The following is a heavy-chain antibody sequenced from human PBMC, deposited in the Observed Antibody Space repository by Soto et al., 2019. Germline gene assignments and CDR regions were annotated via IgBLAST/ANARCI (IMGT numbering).Heavy chain of an antibody. CDR1: GFTFSNYG. D-gene: IGHD2-2*01. CDR3: AKDVYCNTTGCLRNIVHC. Sequence: QVQLVESGGGVVQHGRSLRLSCAASGFTFSNYGMHWVRQAPGKGLEWVSIMSYDGINKLYADSVKGRFTISRDNSKNTLYLQMDSLRAEDTALYYCAKDVYCNTTGCLRNIVHCWGQGTLVTVSS. V-gene: IGHV3-30*18. CDR2: MSYDGINK. J-gene: IGHJ4*02.